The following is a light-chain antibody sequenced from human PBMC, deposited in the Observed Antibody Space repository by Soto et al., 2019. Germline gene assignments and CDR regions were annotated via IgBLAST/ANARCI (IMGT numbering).Light chain of an antibody. V-gene: IGKV1-39*01. CDR1: QSISSY. J-gene: IGKJ4*01. CDR3: QQSYSSPLT. Sequence: DIQMTQSPSSLSASVGDRVTITCRASQSISSYINWYQQKPGKAPKFLIYAASSLQSGVPSRFSGSGSGTDFTLTISSLQPEDFATYYCQQSYSSPLTFGGGTKVEIK. CDR2: AAS.